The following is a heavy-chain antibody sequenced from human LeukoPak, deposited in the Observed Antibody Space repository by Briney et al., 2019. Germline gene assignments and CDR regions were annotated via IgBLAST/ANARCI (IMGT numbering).Heavy chain of an antibody. CDR3: AKLETMIERY. Sequence: PGGSLRLSCAASGFTFSSYAMNWVRQAPGKGLEWVSIISGSAGSTYYADSVKGRFTISRDNSKNTLFLQMNSLRAEDTAVYYCAKLETMIERYWGQGTLVTVSS. CDR2: ISGSAGST. V-gene: IGHV3-23*01. D-gene: IGHD3-22*01. CDR1: GFTFSSYA. J-gene: IGHJ4*02.